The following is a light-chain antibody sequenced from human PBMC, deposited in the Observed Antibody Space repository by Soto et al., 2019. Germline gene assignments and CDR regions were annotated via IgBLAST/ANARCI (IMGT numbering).Light chain of an antibody. J-gene: IGLJ1*01. Sequence: QSVLTQSPSASASLGASVKLTCTLSSGHSNYAIAWHQQQPEKGPRYLMKLNSDGSHGKGDGIPDRFSGSSSGAERYLTISSLQSEDEAAYYCQTWGTGIHYVFGTGTKLTVL. CDR3: QTWGTGIHYV. CDR2: LNSDGSH. CDR1: SGHSNYA. V-gene: IGLV4-69*01.